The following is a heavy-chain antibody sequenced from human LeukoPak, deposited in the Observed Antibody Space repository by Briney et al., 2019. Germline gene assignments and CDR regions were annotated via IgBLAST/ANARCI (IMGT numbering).Heavy chain of an antibody. CDR1: GFTFSIYG. CDR3: ARGAHLSVGLVDY. CDR2: IRYDGSNK. V-gene: IGHV3-30*02. Sequence: GGSLRLSCSASGFTFSIYGMHWVRQAPGKGLEWVAFIRYDGSNKYYSDSVKGRFTISRDNSKNTLFLQMNSLRAEDTAVYYCARGAHLSVGLVDYWGQGTLVTVSS. J-gene: IGHJ4*02. D-gene: IGHD1-26*01.